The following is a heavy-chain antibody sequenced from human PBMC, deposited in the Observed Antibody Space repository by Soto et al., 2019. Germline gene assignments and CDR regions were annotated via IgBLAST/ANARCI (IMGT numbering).Heavy chain of an antibody. CDR1: GGTFSSYA. D-gene: IGHD5-18*01. V-gene: IGHV1-69*06. Sequence: SVKVSCKASGGTFSSYAISWVRQAPGQGLEWMGGIIPIFGTANYAQKFQGRVTITADKSTSTAYMELSSLRSEDTAVYYCASLGRVPTAMVNYYYYGMDVWGQGTTVTVSS. J-gene: IGHJ6*02. CDR3: ASLGRVPTAMVNYYYYGMDV. CDR2: IIPIFGTA.